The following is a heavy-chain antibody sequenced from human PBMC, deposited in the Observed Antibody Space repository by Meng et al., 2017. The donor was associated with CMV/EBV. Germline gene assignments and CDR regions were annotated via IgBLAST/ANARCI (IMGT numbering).Heavy chain of an antibody. V-gene: IGHV1-8*01. CDR2: MNPNSGNT. J-gene: IGHJ6*02. D-gene: IGHD5-18*01. CDR1: GYTLTSYD. CDR3: AREGRGYSYGYYYYYGMDV. Sequence: ASVKVSCKASGYTLTSYDINWVRQATGQGLEWMGWMNPNSGNTGYAQKFQGRVTKTRNTSISTAYMELSSLRSEDTAVYYCAREGRGYSYGYYYYYGMDVWGQGTTVTVSS.